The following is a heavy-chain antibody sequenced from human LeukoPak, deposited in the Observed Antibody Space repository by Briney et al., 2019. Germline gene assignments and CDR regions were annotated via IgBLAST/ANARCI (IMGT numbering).Heavy chain of an antibody. V-gene: IGHV3-11*04. CDR3: ARVTLTGYYAFDY. CDR2: ISSSGDTI. J-gene: IGHJ4*02. Sequence: GGSLRLSCAASGFTFGDYYMSWIRQAPGKGLEWISYISSSGDTIFYADSVKGRFTISRDNAKNSLYLQMNSLRAEDTAVYYCARVTLTGYYAFDYWGQGTLVTVSS. CDR1: GFTFGDYY. D-gene: IGHD3-9*01.